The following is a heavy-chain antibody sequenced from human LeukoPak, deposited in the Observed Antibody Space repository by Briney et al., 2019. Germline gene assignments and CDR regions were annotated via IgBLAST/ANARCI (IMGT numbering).Heavy chain of an antibody. CDR1: GGSFSGYY. J-gene: IGHJ3*02. Sequence: PSETLSLTCAVYGGSFSGYYWSWIRQPPGKGLEWIGSIYYSGSTYYNPSLKSRVTISVDTSKNQFSLKLSSVTAADTAVYYCARGRAVGATGPDAFDIWGQGTMVTVSS. CDR3: ARGRAVGATGPDAFDI. D-gene: IGHD1-26*01. CDR2: IYYSGST. V-gene: IGHV4-34*01.